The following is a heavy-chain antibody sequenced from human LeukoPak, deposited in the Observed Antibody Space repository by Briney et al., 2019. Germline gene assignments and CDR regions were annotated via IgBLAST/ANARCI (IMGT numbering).Heavy chain of an antibody. Sequence: SETLSLTCTVSDGSITNYYWSWIRQPPGKGLEWIGHISFSGSSDYNPSLKSRVTISVDTSKNQFSLELSSATAADTAVYYCARLNCGYYGSGSYYEGRYYYFGMDVWGQGTTVTVSS. D-gene: IGHD3-10*01. J-gene: IGHJ6*02. CDR2: ISFSGSS. CDR1: DGSITNYY. CDR3: ARLNCGYYGSGSYYEGRYYYFGMDV. V-gene: IGHV4-59*08.